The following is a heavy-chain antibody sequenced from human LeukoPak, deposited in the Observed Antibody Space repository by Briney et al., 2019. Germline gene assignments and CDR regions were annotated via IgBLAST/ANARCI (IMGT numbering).Heavy chain of an antibody. V-gene: IGHV3-30*02. Sequence: PGGSLRLSCAASGFTFSSYGMHWVRQAPGKGLEWVAFIRYDGSNKYYADSVKGRFTISRDNSKNTLYLQMNSLRAEDTAVYYCAKDVYDILGDYAFDIWGQGTMVTVSS. CDR3: AKDVYDILGDYAFDI. D-gene: IGHD3-9*01. J-gene: IGHJ3*02. CDR1: GFTFSSYG. CDR2: IRYDGSNK.